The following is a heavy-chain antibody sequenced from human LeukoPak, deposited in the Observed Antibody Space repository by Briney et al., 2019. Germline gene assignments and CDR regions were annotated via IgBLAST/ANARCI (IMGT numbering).Heavy chain of an antibody. CDR2: VYGGGST. Sequence: PGGSLRLSCAASGFTVSNTYMSWVRQAPGKGLEWVSVVYGGGSTYYADSVKGRFTISRDNSKNSLYLQMNSLITEDTAVYYCAKANPLILGARAGGPINFWGQGTMVTVSS. CDR3: AKANPLILGARAGGPINF. CDR1: GFTVSNTY. J-gene: IGHJ3*01. D-gene: IGHD1-26*01. V-gene: IGHV3-53*05.